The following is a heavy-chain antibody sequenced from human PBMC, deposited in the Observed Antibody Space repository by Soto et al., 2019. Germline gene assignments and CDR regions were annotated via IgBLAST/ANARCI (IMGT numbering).Heavy chain of an antibody. V-gene: IGHV3-74*03. J-gene: IGHJ5*01. CDR2: INTDGSVA. D-gene: IGHD2-15*01. CDR1: GLTFRSYW. Sequence: EVQLVESGGGLVQPGEFLRLSCAASGLTFRSYWMHWVRQAPGKGLVWVSRINTDGSVAMYVDSVKGRFTISRDNAKNTLYRPMISLRADDTAVYYWVKDMQLCRRDSWGHGTLGTFSA. CDR3: VKDMQLCRRDS.